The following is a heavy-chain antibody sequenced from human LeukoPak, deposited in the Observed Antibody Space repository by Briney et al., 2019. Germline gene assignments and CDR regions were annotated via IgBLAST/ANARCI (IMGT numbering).Heavy chain of an antibody. CDR1: GGSISSGGYY. V-gene: IGHV4-31*03. CDR2: IYYTGST. J-gene: IGHJ4*02. Sequence: PSETLSLTCTVSGGSISSGGYYWNWIRQYTGKGLEWIGYIYYTGSTYYNPSLKSRLTISVDMSKNQFSLKLSSVTAADTAVYYCARSSLRLIFFDYWGQGTLVTVSS. CDR3: ARSSLRLIFFDY. D-gene: IGHD2/OR15-2a*01.